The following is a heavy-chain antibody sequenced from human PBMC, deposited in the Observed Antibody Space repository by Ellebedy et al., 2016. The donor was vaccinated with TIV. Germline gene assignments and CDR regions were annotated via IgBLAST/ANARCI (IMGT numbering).Heavy chain of an antibody. Sequence: ASVKVSCXASGYTFTSYGISWVRQAPGQGLEWMGWISAYNGNTNYVQKFQGRVTMTTDTSTSTAYMELRSLRSDDTAVYFCARNPSKTGDFDNWGQGTLVTVSS. CDR2: ISAYNGNT. J-gene: IGHJ4*02. CDR1: GYTFTSYG. D-gene: IGHD7-27*01. V-gene: IGHV1-18*01. CDR3: ARNPSKTGDFDN.